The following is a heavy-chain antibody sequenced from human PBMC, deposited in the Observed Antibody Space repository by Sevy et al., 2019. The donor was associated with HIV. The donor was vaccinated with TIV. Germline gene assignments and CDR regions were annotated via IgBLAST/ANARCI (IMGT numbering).Heavy chain of an antibody. CDR3: AKTFGGFLSDTVYLTVTLPYYYYGMDV. V-gene: IGHV3-30*18. J-gene: IGHJ6*02. Sequence: GGCLRLSCAASGFTFSSYGMHWVRQAPGKGLEWVGVISYDGSNKYYADAVKGRFTISRDNSKNTLYLQMNSLRAEDTAVYYCAKTFGGFLSDTVYLTVTLPYYYYGMDVWGQGTTVTVSS. CDR1: GFTFSSYG. CDR2: ISYDGSNK. D-gene: IGHD4-17*01.